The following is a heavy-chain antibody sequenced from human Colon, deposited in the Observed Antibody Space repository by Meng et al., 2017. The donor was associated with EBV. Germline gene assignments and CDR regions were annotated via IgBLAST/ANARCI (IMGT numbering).Heavy chain of an antibody. CDR3: ARVGAYCGGDCYHPR. Sequence: GQLQESGPGLVKPSGTLSLTCAGSGGSLSSRNWWSWVRQPPGKGLEWIGEIYHSGSTNYNPSLKSRVPISVDESKNQFSLRLSSVTAADTAVYYCARVGAYCGGDCYHPRWGQGTLVTVSS. CDR1: GGSLSSRNW. V-gene: IGHV4-4*02. D-gene: IGHD2-21*02. CDR2: IYHSGST. J-gene: IGHJ4*02.